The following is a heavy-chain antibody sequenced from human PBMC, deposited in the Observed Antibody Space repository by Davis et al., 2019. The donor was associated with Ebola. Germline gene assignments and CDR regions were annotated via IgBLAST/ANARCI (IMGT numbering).Heavy chain of an antibody. CDR1: GFTFSSYW. CDR2: IKQDGSEK. Sequence: GGSLRLSCAASGFTFSSYWMSWVRQAPGKGLEWVANIKQDGSEKYYVDSVKGRFTISRDNAKNSLYLQMNSLRAEDTAVYYCARDPDYGDLYYYYGMDVWGKGTTVTVSS. V-gene: IGHV3-7*01. D-gene: IGHD4-17*01. J-gene: IGHJ6*04. CDR3: ARDPDYGDLYYYYGMDV.